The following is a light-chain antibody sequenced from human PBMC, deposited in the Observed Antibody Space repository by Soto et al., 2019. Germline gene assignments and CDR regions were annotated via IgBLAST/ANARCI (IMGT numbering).Light chain of an antibody. V-gene: IGKV3-11*01. CDR3: QQRSNWPPT. J-gene: IGKJ1*01. CDR2: DAS. Sequence: EIVLTQSPATLSLSPGERATLSCRASQSVSSYLAWYQQKPGQAPRLLIYDASNRATGIPARFSGSGSGTDFTLTISILEPEDFAVYYCQQRSNWPPTFGQGTQVE. CDR1: QSVSSY.